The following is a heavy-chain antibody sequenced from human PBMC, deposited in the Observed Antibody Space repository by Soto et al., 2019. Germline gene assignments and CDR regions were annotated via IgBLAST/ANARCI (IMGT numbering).Heavy chain of an antibody. CDR1: GFSLTTSGMG. Sequence: QITLKESGPTLVKPTQTLTLTCTFSGFSLTTSGMGVGWIRQPPGKALEWLAVIYWDDEKRYSPSLKSRLTITKGTSNSHVVLTMTNMDPVDTATYFYAHRPPGGAFDVWGQGTMVTVSS. CDR3: AHRPPGGAFDV. J-gene: IGHJ3*01. V-gene: IGHV2-5*02. CDR2: IYWDDEK. D-gene: IGHD3-16*01.